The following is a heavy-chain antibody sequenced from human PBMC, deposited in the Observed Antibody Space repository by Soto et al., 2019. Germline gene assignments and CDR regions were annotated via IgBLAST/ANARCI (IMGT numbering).Heavy chain of an antibody. CDR3: ARTQYYYDSSGYSAFDI. Sequence: GGSLRLSCAASGFTCSSYGMHWVRQAPGKGLEWVAVISYDGSNKYYADSAKGRFTISRDNSKNTLYLQMNSLRAEDTAVYYCARTQYYYDSSGYSAFDIWGQGTMVTVSS. CDR1: GFTCSSYG. D-gene: IGHD3-22*01. CDR2: ISYDGSNK. J-gene: IGHJ3*02. V-gene: IGHV3-30*03.